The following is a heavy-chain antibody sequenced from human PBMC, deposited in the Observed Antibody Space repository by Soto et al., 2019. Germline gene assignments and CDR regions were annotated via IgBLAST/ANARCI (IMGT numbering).Heavy chain of an antibody. Sequence: QVQLQKSGPGLVKPSQTLSLTCTVSGGSISSGDYYWSWIRQPPGKGLAWIGYIYYSGSTDYNPSLKSRVTISVDTSKNQCSLKLSSVTAADTAVYYCAQYSSGRAFDIWGQGTIVTVSS. CDR2: IYYSGST. D-gene: IGHD6-19*01. J-gene: IGHJ3*02. CDR3: AQYSSGRAFDI. V-gene: IGHV4-30-4*01. CDR1: GGSISSGDYY.